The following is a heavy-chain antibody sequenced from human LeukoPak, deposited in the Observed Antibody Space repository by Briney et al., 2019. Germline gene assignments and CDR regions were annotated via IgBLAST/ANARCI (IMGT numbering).Heavy chain of an antibody. J-gene: IGHJ5*02. CDR2: ISAYNGNT. CDR1: GYTFTSYG. Sequence: ASVKVSCKASGYTFTSYGISWVRQAPGQGLEWMGWISAYNGNTNYAQKLQGRVTMTTDTSTSTAYMELRSLRSDDTAVYYCARGWSSSSDFENWFDPWGQGTLVTVSS. V-gene: IGHV1-18*01. D-gene: IGHD6-6*01. CDR3: ARGWSSSSDFENWFDP.